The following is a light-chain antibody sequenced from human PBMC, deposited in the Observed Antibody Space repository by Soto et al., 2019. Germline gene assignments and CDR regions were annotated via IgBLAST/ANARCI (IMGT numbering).Light chain of an antibody. J-gene: IGLJ2*01. Sequence: QSALTQPRSVSGSPGQSVTISCTGISSGVGHYNFVSWYQKYPGKAPKLVLYDVNKRPSGVPGRFSGSKSGNTASLTVSGLQSDDEADYYCSSYAGGYPVLFGGGTKLTVL. CDR3: SSYAGGYPVL. CDR2: DVN. CDR1: SSGVGHYNF. V-gene: IGLV2-11*01.